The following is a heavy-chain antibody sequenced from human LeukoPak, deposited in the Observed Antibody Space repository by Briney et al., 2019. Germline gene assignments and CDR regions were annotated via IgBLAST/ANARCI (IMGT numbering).Heavy chain of an antibody. D-gene: IGHD3-3*01. CDR2: IYYSGST. CDR1: GGSISSSSYY. Sequence: SETLSLTCTVSGGSISSSSYYWGWIRLPPGKGLEWIGGIYYSGSTYYNPSLKSRVTISVDTSKNQFSLKLSSVTAADTAVYYCARQGSLRGYWGQGTLVTVSS. J-gene: IGHJ4*02. V-gene: IGHV4-39*01. CDR3: ARQGSLRGY.